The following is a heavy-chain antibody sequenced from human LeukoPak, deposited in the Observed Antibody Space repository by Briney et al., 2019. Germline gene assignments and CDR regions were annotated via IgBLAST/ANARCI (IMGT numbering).Heavy chain of an antibody. CDR2: IYYSGRT. CDR3: ARVGVGYFDSSDYYRPDAFDI. CDR1: GGSISSYY. D-gene: IGHD3-22*01. J-gene: IGHJ3*02. V-gene: IGHV4-59*01. Sequence: SETLSLTCSVSGGSISSYYWSWIRQPPGKGLEWIGYIYYSGRTNYNPSLKSRVTISVDTSKNQFSLKLSSVTAADTAVYYCARVGVGYFDSSDYYRPDAFDIWGQGTMVTVSS.